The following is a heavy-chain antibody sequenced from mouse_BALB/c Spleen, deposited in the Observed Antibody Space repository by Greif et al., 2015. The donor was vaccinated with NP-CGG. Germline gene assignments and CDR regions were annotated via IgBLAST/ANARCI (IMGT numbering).Heavy chain of an antibody. CDR2: IDPANGNT. CDR3: AREDGSSYGSYWYFDV. V-gene: IGHV14-3*02. J-gene: IGHJ1*01. D-gene: IGHD1-1*01. CDR1: GFNIKDTY. Sequence: VQLQQPGAEPVKPGASVKLSCTASGFNIKDTYMHWVKQRPEQGLEWIGRIDPANGNTKYDPKFQGKATITADTSSNTAYLQLSSLTSEDTAVYYCAREDGSSYGSYWYFDVWGAGTTVTVSS.